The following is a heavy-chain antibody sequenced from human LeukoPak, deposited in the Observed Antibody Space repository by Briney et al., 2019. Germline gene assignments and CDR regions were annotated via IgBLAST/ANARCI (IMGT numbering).Heavy chain of an antibody. D-gene: IGHD1-26*01. CDR3: ARDRLPNSGSYSWRDAFDI. J-gene: IGHJ3*02. CDR1: GFTFSSYW. V-gene: IGHV3-74*01. CDR2: INSDGSST. Sequence: GGSLRLSCAASGFTFSSYWMHWVRQAPGKGLVWVSRINSDGSSTSYADSVKGRFTISRDSAKNTLYLQMNSLRAEDTAVYYCARDRLPNSGSYSWRDAFDIWGQGTMVTVSS.